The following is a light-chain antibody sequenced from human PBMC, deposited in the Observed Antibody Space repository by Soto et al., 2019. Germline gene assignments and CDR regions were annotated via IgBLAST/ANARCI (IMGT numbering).Light chain of an antibody. J-gene: IGKJ1*01. V-gene: IGKV1-6*01. CDR3: LQDFKYPRT. CDR1: QAIRTE. Sequence: AIPMTQSPSSLSASVGDRGTITCRASQAIRTELGWYQQKPGKAPRLLIYGTFSLQSGVPSRFSGSGSGTDFTLTISSLQPDDFATYYCLQDFKYPRTFGQGTKVEVK. CDR2: GTF.